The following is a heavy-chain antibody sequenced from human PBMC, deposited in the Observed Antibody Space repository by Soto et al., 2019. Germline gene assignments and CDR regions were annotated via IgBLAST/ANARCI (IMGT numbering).Heavy chain of an antibody. J-gene: IGHJ5*02. CDR1: GGYFNDNY. V-gene: IGHV4-34*01. CDR2: ISRSGTT. D-gene: IGHD3-10*01. Sequence: QVQLQQWGAGLLKPSETLSLSCAVYGGYFNDNYYTWFRQPPGKGLEWIGEISRSGTTKYIPSLKSRASISFDTSKTQSSLTVTSVTAADTAVYYCATSLWFGTQVELWGQGALVTVSS. CDR3: ATSLWFGTQVEL.